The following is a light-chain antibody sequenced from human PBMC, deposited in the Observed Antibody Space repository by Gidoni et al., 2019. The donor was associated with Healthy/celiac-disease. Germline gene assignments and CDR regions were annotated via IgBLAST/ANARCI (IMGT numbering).Light chain of an antibody. CDR1: QSISSW. CDR2: KAS. V-gene: IGKV1-5*03. J-gene: IGKJ1*01. CDR3: QQYNSYSGT. Sequence: DIQMTQSPSTLSASVGDRVTITCRASQSISSWLAWYQQKPGKAPKLLSYKASSLESGVPSRFSGSGSGTEFTLTISSLQPDDFATYYCQQYNSYSGTFXXXTKVEIK.